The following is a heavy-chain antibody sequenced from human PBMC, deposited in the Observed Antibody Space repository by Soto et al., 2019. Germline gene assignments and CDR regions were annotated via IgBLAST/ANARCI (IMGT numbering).Heavy chain of an antibody. J-gene: IGHJ4*02. Sequence: SETLSLTCAVYGGSFSGYYWSWIRQPPGKGLEWIGEINHSGSTNYNPSLKSRVTISVDTSKNQFSLKLSSVTAADTAVYYCARAPFSGTYYKTPYYFDYWGQGTPVTVSS. CDR1: GGSFSGYY. CDR2: INHSGST. D-gene: IGHD3-10*01. CDR3: ARAPFSGTYYKTPYYFDY. V-gene: IGHV4-34*01.